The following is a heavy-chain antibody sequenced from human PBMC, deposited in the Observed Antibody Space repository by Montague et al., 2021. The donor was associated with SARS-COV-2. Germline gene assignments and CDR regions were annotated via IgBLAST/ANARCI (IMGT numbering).Heavy chain of an antibody. J-gene: IGHJ6*02. CDR1: GGSFSGYY. CDR3: ARGSWHIVVVTAIRDGYYGMDV. CDR2: INHSGST. V-gene: IGHV4-34*01. Sequence: SETLSLTCAVYGGSFSGYYWSWIRQHPGKGLEWIGEINHSGSTNYNPSLKSRVTISVDTSKNRFSLKLSSVTAADTAVYYCARGSWHIVVVTAIRDGYYGMDVWGQGTTVTVSS. D-gene: IGHD2-21*02.